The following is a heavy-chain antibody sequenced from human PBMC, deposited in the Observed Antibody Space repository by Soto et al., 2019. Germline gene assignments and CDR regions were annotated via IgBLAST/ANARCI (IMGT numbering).Heavy chain of an antibody. Sequence: PGGSLRLSCVGSGFTFSNYWMHWVRQAPGKGLEWVSRVKSDSSSTSYADSVKGRFTISRDNAKNSLYLQMNSLRAEDTAVYYCARSSEPFDYQNPYFDYWGQGTLVTVSS. CDR1: GFTFSNYW. V-gene: IGHV3-74*01. J-gene: IGHJ4*02. CDR2: VKSDSSST. CDR3: ARSSEPFDYQNPYFDY. D-gene: IGHD3-9*01.